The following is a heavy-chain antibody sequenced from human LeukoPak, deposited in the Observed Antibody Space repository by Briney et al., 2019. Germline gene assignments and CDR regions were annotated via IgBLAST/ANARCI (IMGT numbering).Heavy chain of an antibody. CDR3: TTEDYYDSSGYLYNWFDP. V-gene: IGHV3-33*01. CDR2: IRYDGSRE. D-gene: IGHD3-22*01. CDR1: GFTFSGHG. Sequence: PGRSLRLSCAASGFTFSGHGMHWVRQAPGKGLEWVAAIRYDGSREEYGDSVKGRFTISRDDSKNTLYLQMNSLRAEDTAVYYCTTEDYYDSSGYLYNWFDPWGQGVLVTVSS. J-gene: IGHJ5*02.